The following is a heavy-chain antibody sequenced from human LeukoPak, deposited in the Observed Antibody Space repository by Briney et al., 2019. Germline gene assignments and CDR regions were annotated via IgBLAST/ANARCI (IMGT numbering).Heavy chain of an antibody. CDR1: GYTFTSYG. D-gene: IGHD3-22*01. V-gene: IGHV1-18*01. CDR2: ISPYNGNT. J-gene: IGHJ4*02. CDR3: ARKLYDSSRYGQTYYFDN. Sequence: ASVKVSCKASGYTFTSYGISWVRQAPGQGLEWMGWISPYNGNTDHAQKFQGRVTMTTATFTSTAYMDLRSLRSDDPAVYYCARKLYDSSRYGQTYYFDNWGQGTLVTVSS.